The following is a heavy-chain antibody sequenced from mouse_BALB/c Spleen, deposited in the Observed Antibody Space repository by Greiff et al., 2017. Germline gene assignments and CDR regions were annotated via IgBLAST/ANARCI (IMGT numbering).Heavy chain of an antibody. CDR3: ARTEGYRSNLHYYAMDY. V-gene: IGHV1-7*01. CDR2: INPSTGYT. CDR1: GYTFTSYW. D-gene: IGHD2-14*01. J-gene: IGHJ4*01. Sequence: QVQLQQSGAELAKPGASVKMSCKASGYTFTSYWMHWVKQRPGQGLEWIGYINPSTGYTEYNQKFKDKATLTADKSSSTAYMQLSSLTSEDSAVYYCARTEGYRSNLHYYAMDYWGQGTSVTVSS.